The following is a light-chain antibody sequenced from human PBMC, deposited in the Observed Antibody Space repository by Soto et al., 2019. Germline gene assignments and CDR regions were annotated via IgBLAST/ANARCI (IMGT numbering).Light chain of an antibody. CDR3: NSYTSSSTFV. CDR1: SSDVGGYNY. V-gene: IGLV2-14*01. Sequence: QSALTQPASVSGSPGQSITISCSGTSSDVGGYNYVSWYQQHPGKAPKLMMFEVSNRPSGVSNRFFGSRSGNTASLTISGLQSEDEAEYYCNSYTSSSTFVFGTGTKLTVL. CDR2: EVS. J-gene: IGLJ1*01.